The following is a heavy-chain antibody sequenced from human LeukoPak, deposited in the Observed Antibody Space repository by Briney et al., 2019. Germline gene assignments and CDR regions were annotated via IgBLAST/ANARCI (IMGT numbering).Heavy chain of an antibody. CDR2: SRSSSPSM. D-gene: IGHD1-7*01. V-gene: IGHV3-48*01. CDR1: GFTFSNYG. J-gene: IGHJ4*02. Sequence: PGGSLRLSCAGSGFTFSNYGINWVRQAPGKGLEWVSYSRSSSPSMYYADSVKGRFTTSRDNAKNSPYLHMNSLRAEDTAVYYCARDWNFAIDYWGQGTLVTVSS. CDR3: ARDWNFAIDY.